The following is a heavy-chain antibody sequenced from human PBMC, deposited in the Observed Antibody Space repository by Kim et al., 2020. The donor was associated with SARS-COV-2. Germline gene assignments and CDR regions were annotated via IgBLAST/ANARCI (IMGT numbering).Heavy chain of an antibody. CDR2: IYYSGST. V-gene: IGHV4-59*01. CDR3: ARACPILTGYYFARPDAFDI. J-gene: IGHJ3*02. D-gene: IGHD3-9*01. Sequence: SETLSLTCTVSGGSISSYYWSWIRQPPGKGLEWIGYIYYSGSTNYNPSLKSRVTISVDTSKNQFSLKLSSVTAADTAVYYCARACPILTGYYFARPDAFDIWGQGTMVTVSS. CDR1: GGSISSYY.